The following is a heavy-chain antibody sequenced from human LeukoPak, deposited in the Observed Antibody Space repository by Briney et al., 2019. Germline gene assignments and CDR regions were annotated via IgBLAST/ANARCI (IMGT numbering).Heavy chain of an antibody. D-gene: IGHD3-10*01. CDR3: ARVLVRGVITSFDY. V-gene: IGHV4-59*01. Sequence: SETLSLTCTVSGGSISSYYWSWIRQPPGKGLEWRGYIYDSGSTNYNPSLKSRVTISVDTSKNQFSLKLSSVTAADPAVSYCARVLVRGVITSFDYWGQGTLVTVSS. J-gene: IGHJ4*02. CDR2: IYDSGST. CDR1: GGSISSYY.